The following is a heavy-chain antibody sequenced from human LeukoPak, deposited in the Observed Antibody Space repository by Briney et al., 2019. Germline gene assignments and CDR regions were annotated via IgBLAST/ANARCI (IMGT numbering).Heavy chain of an antibody. CDR2: IFHSGST. CDR3: ARQPSGYYGDSGYYPYYFDY. CDR1: GGSISSYY. Sequence: PSETLSLTCTVSGGSISSYYWHWVRQPPGKGLEWIGYIFHSGSTKYGPSLNSRVTISLDTSKNQFSLSLNSVTAADTAVYYCARQPSGYYGDSGYYPYYFDYWGQGILVTVSS. J-gene: IGHJ4*02. D-gene: IGHD3-3*01. V-gene: IGHV4-59*08.